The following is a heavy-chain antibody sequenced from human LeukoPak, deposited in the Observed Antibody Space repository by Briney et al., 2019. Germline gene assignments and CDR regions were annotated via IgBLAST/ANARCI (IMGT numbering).Heavy chain of an antibody. D-gene: IGHD3-3*01. CDR2: IYYSGST. J-gene: IGHJ4*02. V-gene: IGHV4-39*07. CDR3: ARVPYDFWSGYPWKPFDY. CDR1: GGSISSNSYY. Sequence: SETLSLTCAVSGGSISSNSYYWGWIRQPPGKGLEWIGSIYYSGSTYYNPSLKSRVTISVDTSKNQFSLKLSSVTAADTAVYYCARVPYDFWSGYPWKPFDYWGQGTLVTVSS.